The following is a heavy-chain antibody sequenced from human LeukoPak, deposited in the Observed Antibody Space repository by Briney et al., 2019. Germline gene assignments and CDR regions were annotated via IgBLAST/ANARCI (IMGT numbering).Heavy chain of an antibody. V-gene: IGHV1-69*04. CDR3: ARPEVGATETTFDY. D-gene: IGHD1-26*01. J-gene: IGHJ4*02. CDR2: IIPILGIA. Sequence: GASVKVSCKASGYTFTSYGISWVRQAPGQGLEWMGRIIPILGIANYAQKFQGRVTITADKSTSTAYMELSSLRSEDTAVYYCARPEVGATETTFDYWGQGTLVTVSS. CDR1: GYTFTSYG.